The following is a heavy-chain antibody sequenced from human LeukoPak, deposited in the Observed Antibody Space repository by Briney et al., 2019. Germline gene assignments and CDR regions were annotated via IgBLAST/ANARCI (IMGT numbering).Heavy chain of an antibody. CDR2: IYYSGST. V-gene: IGHV4-59*12. CDR3: ASVPRGSWFDP. CDR1: GGSISSYY. Sequence: SETLSLTCTVSGGSISSYYWSWIRQSPGKGLEWIGYIYYSGSTNYNPSLKSRVTISVDKSKNQFSLKLNSVTAADTAVYYCASVPRGSWFDPWGQGTLVTVSS. D-gene: IGHD1-26*01. J-gene: IGHJ5*02.